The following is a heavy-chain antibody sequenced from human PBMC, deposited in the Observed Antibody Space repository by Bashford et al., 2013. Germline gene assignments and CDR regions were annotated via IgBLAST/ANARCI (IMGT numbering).Heavy chain of an antibody. Sequence: SVKVSCKASGGTFSSYAISWVRQAPGQGLEWMGGIIPIFGTANYAQKFQGRVTMTTDTSTSTAYMELRSLRSDDTAVYYCARLGYSVYDGDYWGQGTLVTVSS. J-gene: IGHJ4*02. D-gene: IGHD5/OR15-5a*01. CDR1: GGTFSSYA. CDR2: IIPIFGTA. CDR3: ARLGYSVYDGDY. V-gene: IGHV1-69*05.